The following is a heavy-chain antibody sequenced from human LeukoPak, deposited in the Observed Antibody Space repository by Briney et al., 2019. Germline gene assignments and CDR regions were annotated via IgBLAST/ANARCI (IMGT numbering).Heavy chain of an antibody. CDR3: ARSAGIAATIVLGY. D-gene: IGHD5-12*01. CDR1: GFTVSRNY. CDR2: IYSGGST. Sequence: GGSLRLSCAASGFTVSRNYMSWVRQAPGKGLEWVSIIYSGGSTHYADSVKGRFTISRDNSKNTLYLQMNSLRAEDTAVYYCARSAGIAATIVLGYWSQGTLVTVSS. V-gene: IGHV3-66*01. J-gene: IGHJ4*02.